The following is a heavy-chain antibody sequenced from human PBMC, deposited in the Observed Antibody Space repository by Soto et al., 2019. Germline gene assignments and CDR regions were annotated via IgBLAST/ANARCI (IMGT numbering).Heavy chain of an antibody. D-gene: IGHD3-16*02. V-gene: IGHV3-15*01. CDR1: GFTFSNAW. CDR3: TQDGLITFGGVLVPNWFDS. CDR2: IKSKTDGGAT. J-gene: IGHJ5*01. Sequence: GGSLRLSCAATGFTFSNAWMSWVRQAPGKGLEWVGHIKSKTDGGATDYAAPVKGRFTISRDESENTVYLQMNSLKTEDTAVYYCTQDGLITFGGVLVPNWFDSWGQGTLVTVSS.